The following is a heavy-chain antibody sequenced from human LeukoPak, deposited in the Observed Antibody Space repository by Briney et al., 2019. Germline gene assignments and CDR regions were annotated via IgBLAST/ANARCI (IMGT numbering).Heavy chain of an antibody. J-gene: IGHJ4*02. CDR2: ISSSGSTI. Sequence: PGGSLRLSCAASGFTFSNYYMSWIRQAPGKGLEWVSYISSSGSTIYYADSVKGRFTISRDDGKNSLYLQMNSLRAEDTAVYYCARSSYYDTTDYFDYWGQGTLVTVSS. CDR3: ARSSYYDTTDYFDY. V-gene: IGHV3-11*01. CDR1: GFTFSNYY. D-gene: IGHD3-10*01.